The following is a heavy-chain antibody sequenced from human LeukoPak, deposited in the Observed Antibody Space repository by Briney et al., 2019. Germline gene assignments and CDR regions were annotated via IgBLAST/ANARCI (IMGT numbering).Heavy chain of an antibody. V-gene: IGHV3-7*03. D-gene: IGHD2-15*01. CDR1: GFTFSDFW. CDR3: ARAFIFCSGVNCNLDY. Sequence: PGGSLRLSCAASGFTFSDFWMGWVRQAPGKGLEWVANINQDGSENYYVDSVKGRFTISRDNAKNSLYLQMNSLRAEDTAVYYCARAFIFCSGVNCNLDYWGQGTLVTVSS. J-gene: IGHJ4*02. CDR2: INQDGSEN.